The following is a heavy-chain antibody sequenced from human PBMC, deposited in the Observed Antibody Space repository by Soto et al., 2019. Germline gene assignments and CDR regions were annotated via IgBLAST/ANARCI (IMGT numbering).Heavy chain of an antibody. J-gene: IGHJ2*01. D-gene: IGHD3-22*01. V-gene: IGHV1-69*06. Sequence: QVELVQSGAEVKKPGSSVKVSCQASEDTFRNYAISWVRQAPGQGLEWMGGIIPIFGTANYAQKFQGRVTIPEDTSANTVYLELSSLRSEDTAVYYCASTKYDSSAYYYWYLCLWGRGTLVTVSS. CDR2: IIPIFGTA. CDR1: EDTFRNYA. CDR3: ASTKYDSSAYYYWYLCL.